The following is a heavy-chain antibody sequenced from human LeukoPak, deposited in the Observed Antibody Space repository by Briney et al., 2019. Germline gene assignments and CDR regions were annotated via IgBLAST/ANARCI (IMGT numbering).Heavy chain of an antibody. CDR3: ARDERYYYDSSGYYDAFDI. J-gene: IGHJ3*02. Sequence: ASVKVSCKASGYTFTSYYMHWVRQAPGQGLEWMGIMNPSGGSTSYAHKLQGRVTMTRDMSTSTVYMELSSLRSEDTAVYYCARDERYYYDSSGYYDAFDIWGQGTMVTVSS. CDR1: GYTFTSYY. D-gene: IGHD3-22*01. CDR2: MNPSGGST. V-gene: IGHV1-46*01.